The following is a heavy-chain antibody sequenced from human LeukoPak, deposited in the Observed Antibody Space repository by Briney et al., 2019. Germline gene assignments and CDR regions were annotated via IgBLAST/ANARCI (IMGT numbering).Heavy chain of an antibody. D-gene: IGHD5-24*01. CDR2: IIPIFGTA. CDR1: GGTFSSYA. J-gene: IGHJ3*02. CDR3: AKDIAGGDGYNLVDAFDI. V-gene: IGHV1-69*05. Sequence: ASVKVSCKASGGTFSSYAISWVRQAPGQGLEWMGRIIPIFGTANYAQKFQGRVTITTDESTSTAYMELSSLRSEDMALYYCAKDIAGGDGYNLVDAFDIWGQGTMVTVSS.